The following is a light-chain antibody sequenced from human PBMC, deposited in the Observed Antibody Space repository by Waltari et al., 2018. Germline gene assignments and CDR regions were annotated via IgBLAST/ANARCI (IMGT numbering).Light chain of an antibody. Sequence: EIVMTQSPATLSVSPGERATLSCRASQSVSSNLAWYPQKPGQAPRLLIYGASTRATRIPARFSGSGSGTEFTLTISSLQSEDFAVYYCQQYNNWPRWTFGQGTKVEIK. J-gene: IGKJ1*01. CDR2: GAS. CDR1: QSVSSN. V-gene: IGKV3-15*01. CDR3: QQYNNWPRWT.